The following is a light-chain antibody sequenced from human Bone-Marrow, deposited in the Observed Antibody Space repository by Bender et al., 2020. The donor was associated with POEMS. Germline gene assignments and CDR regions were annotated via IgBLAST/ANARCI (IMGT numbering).Light chain of an antibody. CDR3: ASWDGSLRGYV. V-gene: IGLV1-44*01. Sequence: QSVLTQPPSASGTPGQRVTISCSGSSSNIGTNPVNWYQQLPGTAPKLLIYINNQRPSGVPDRFSGSKSGTSASLAISGLQSEDEADYYCASWDGSLRGYVFGTGTRVTVL. CDR2: INN. J-gene: IGLJ1*01. CDR1: SSNIGTNP.